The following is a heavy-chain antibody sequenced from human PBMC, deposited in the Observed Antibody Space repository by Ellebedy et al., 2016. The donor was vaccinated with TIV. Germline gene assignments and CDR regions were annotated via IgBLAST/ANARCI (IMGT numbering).Heavy chain of an antibody. CDR3: ARATQWLAFES. CDR1: GFAVSSGT. J-gene: IGHJ4*02. CDR2: ILTADTAERT. V-gene: IGHV3-53*01. D-gene: IGHD6-19*01. Sequence: PGGSLRLSCGASGFAVSSGTMGWVRQAPGKGLEYVSVILTADTAERTNSADSGKGRFSTARDISKNNLFLQMNSLGAEDTAVYYCARATQWLAFESWGQGTLVTVSS.